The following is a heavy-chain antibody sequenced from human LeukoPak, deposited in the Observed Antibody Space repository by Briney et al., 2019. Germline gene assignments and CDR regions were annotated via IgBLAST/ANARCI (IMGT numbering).Heavy chain of an antibody. CDR1: GFTFSSYA. Sequence: PGGSLRLSCAASGFTFSSYAMHWVRQAPGKGLEYVSAISSNGGSTYYANSVKGRFTISRDNSKNTLYLQMGSLRAEDMAVYYCARTPRAMAPFGYWGQGTLVTVSS. CDR3: ARTPRAMAPFGY. CDR2: ISSNGGST. V-gene: IGHV3-64*01. D-gene: IGHD5-24*01. J-gene: IGHJ4*02.